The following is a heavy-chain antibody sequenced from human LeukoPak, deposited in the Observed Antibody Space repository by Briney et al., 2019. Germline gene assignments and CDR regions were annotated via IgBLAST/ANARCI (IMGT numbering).Heavy chain of an antibody. CDR3: AGLWVKYSSGWYSSDY. Sequence: PSETLSLTCTVSGGSISSSSYYWGWIRQPPGKGLEWIGSIYYSGSTYYNPSLKSRVIISVDTSKNQFSLKLSSVTAADTAVYYCAGLWVKYSSGWYSSDYWGQGTLVTVSS. CDR2: IYYSGST. J-gene: IGHJ4*02. CDR1: GGSISSSSYY. V-gene: IGHV4-39*07. D-gene: IGHD6-19*01.